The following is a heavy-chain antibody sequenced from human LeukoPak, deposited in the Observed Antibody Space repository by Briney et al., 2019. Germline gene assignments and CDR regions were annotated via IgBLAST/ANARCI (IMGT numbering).Heavy chain of an antibody. CDR2: INSDGSST. CDR1: GFTFSSYW. D-gene: IGHD3-3*01. Sequence: PGGSLRLSCAASGFTFSSYWMHWVRQAPGKGLVWVSRINSDGSSTIYADSVKGRFTISRDNAKNTMYMQMNSLRAEDTAVYYCARDMSPLWIGYPGGFDYWGQGTLVTVSS. V-gene: IGHV3-74*01. J-gene: IGHJ4*02. CDR3: ARDMSPLWIGYPGGFDY.